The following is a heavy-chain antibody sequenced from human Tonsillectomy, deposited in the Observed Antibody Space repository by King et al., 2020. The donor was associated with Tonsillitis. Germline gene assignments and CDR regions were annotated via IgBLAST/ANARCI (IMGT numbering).Heavy chain of an antibody. Sequence: QLVQSGAEVKKPGASVQISCKASGYTFTSNAMHRVRQAPGQRLEWMGWINTGNGNTKYSQTFQGRVTITRETSASTAYMELSSLRSEDTAVYYCAREGLEWELRFDPWGQGTLVTVSS. D-gene: IGHD1-26*01. V-gene: IGHV1-3*04. CDR2: INTGNGNT. CDR1: GYTFTSNA. J-gene: IGHJ5*02. CDR3: AREGLEWELRFDP.